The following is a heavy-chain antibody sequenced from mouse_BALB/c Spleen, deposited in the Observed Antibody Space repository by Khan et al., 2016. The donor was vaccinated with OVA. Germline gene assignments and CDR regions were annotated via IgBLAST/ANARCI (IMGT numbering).Heavy chain of an antibody. V-gene: IGHV1-7*01. CDR3: ARRGLRWDFDY. CDR1: GYTFINYW. J-gene: IGHJ2*01. Sequence: VQLVESGAELAKPGASVKMSCKASGYTFINYWILWVKQRPGQGLEWIGYINPSTVYTEYNQNFKDKATLTADKSSSTAYMQLSSLTSEDSAVYYCARRGLRWDFDYWGQGTTLTVSS. D-gene: IGHD1-1*01. CDR2: INPSTVYT.